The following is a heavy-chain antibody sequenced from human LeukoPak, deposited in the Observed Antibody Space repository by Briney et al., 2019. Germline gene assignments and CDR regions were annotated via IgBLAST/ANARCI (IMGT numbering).Heavy chain of an antibody. CDR3: AREGIVVVVAAANWFDP. CDR2: ISPILGIA. V-gene: IGHV1-69*04. CDR1: GGTFSSYT. Sequence: SVKVSCKASGGTFSSYTISWVRQAPGQGLEWMGRISPILGIANYAQKFQGRVTITADKSASTAYMELSSLRSEDTAVYYCAREGIVVVVAAANWFDPWGQGTLVTVSS. D-gene: IGHD2-15*01. J-gene: IGHJ5*02.